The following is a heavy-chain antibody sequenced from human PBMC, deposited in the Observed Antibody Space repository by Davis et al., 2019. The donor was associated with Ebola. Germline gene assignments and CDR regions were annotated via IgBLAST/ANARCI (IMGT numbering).Heavy chain of an antibody. D-gene: IGHD3-16*01. CDR3: ASGGSFDY. J-gene: IGHJ4*02. CDR1: VGSVSSGSYY. Sequence: SETLSLTCTVSVGSVSSGSYYWSWIRQPPGKGLEWIGYIYYSGSTNYNPSLKSRVTISVDTSKNQFSLKLSSVTAADTAVYYCASGGSFDYWGQGTLVTVSS. CDR2: IYYSGST. V-gene: IGHV4-61*01.